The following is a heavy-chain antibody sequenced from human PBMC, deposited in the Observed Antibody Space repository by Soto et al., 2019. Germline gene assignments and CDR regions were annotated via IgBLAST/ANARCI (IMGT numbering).Heavy chain of an antibody. Sequence: GESLKISCQTSGYTFTTYWITWVRQVPGKGLEWMGRIDPSDSYTNYGPSFQAHVTISVDKSISTAYLQWSSLKASDTAMYYCARRYSDSRTDYWGRGTLVTVSS. CDR1: GYTFTTYW. CDR3: ARRYSDSRTDY. CDR2: IDPSDSYT. D-gene: IGHD3-9*01. J-gene: IGHJ4*02. V-gene: IGHV5-10-1*01.